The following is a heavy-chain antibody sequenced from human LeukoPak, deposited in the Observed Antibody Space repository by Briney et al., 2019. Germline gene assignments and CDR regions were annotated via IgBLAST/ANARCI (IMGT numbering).Heavy chain of an antibody. CDR3: VRDGGVSGYDLLDY. V-gene: IGHV3-7*01. Sequence: QPGGSLRLSCAASGFTFGNYWMTWVRQAPGKGLEWVAHINQDGSKEYYMDSVKARFTISRDNAKNSLSLQMNSLRAEDTAVYYCVRDGGVSGYDLLDYWGQGTLVTVSS. J-gene: IGHJ4*02. CDR2: INQDGSKE. CDR1: GFTFGNYW. D-gene: IGHD5-12*01.